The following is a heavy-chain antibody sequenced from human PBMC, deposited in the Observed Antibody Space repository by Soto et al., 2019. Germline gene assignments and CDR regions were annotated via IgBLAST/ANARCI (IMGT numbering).Heavy chain of an antibody. V-gene: IGHV1-18*01. J-gene: IGHJ4*02. CDR2: ISAYNGNT. Sequence: ASVKVSCKASGYTFTSYGISWVRQAPGQGLEWMGWISAYNGNTNYAQKLQGRVTMTTDTSTSTAYMELRSLRSDDTAVYYCARDVRYYDSSGYYSHVGHFAYWGQGTLVTVSS. CDR1: GYTFTSYG. D-gene: IGHD3-22*01. CDR3: ARDVRYYDSSGYYSHVGHFAY.